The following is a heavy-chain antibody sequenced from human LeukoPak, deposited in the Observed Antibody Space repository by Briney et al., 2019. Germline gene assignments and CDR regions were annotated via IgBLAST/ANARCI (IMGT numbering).Heavy chain of an antibody. J-gene: IGHJ4*02. CDR3: VRLTIGCIDY. D-gene: IGHD6-19*01. CDR2: VKQGGSER. CDR1: GMPFTSFW. V-gene: IGHV3-7*05. Sequence: GGSLRLSCAASGMPFTSFWMSWVRQAPGRGLEWVATVKQGGSERYYVDSVKGRFTISRDNAKNSLFLQMNSLRAEDTAVYYCVRLTIGCIDYWGQGTLVTVSS.